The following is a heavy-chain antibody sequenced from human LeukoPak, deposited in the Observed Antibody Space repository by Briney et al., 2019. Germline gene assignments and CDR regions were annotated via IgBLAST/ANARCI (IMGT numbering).Heavy chain of an antibody. Sequence: GGSLRLFCAASGFTFSSYGMSWVRQAPGKGLEWVSATSAGGGSTYYADSVKGRFTISRDNSKSTLYLQMNTLRAEETAVYYCAKRSDYGGNWNYFDNWGQGTLVTVSS. CDR3: AKRSDYGGNWNYFDN. CDR2: TSAGGGST. J-gene: IGHJ4*02. D-gene: IGHD4-23*01. CDR1: GFTFSSYG. V-gene: IGHV3-23*01.